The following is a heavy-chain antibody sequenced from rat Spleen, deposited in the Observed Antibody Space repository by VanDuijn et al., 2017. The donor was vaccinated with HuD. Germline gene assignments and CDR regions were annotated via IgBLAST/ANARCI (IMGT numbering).Heavy chain of an antibody. J-gene: IGHJ2*01. Sequence: QVQLMESGPGLVRPSETLSLTCTVSGFSLISNGVSWVRQPPGKGLEWIAAISSGGSTYFNSVLKSRLSISRDTSKSQVFLKMNSLQTEDTAIYFCTRDPITTRDYFDYWGQGVMVTVSS. CDR2: ISSGGST. CDR3: TRDPITTRDYFDY. CDR1: GFSLISNG. D-gene: IGHD1-1*01. V-gene: IGHV2-6*01.